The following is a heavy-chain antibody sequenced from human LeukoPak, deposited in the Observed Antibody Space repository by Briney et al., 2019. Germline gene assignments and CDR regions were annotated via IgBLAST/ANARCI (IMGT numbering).Heavy chain of an antibody. J-gene: IGHJ4*02. V-gene: IGHV3-48*01. D-gene: IGHD3-10*01. CDR1: GFTFSTYN. CDR3: ARSRGPTYGAGTYSPYFDF. CDR2: ISSNTTTT. Sequence: GGSLRLSCTASGFTFSTYNMNWVRQAPGKGLEWVSYISSNTTTTYYAESVKGRFTISRDNVKNSLYLQMNSLRAEDTAVYYCARSRGPTYGAGTYSPYFDFWGQGTLVTVSS.